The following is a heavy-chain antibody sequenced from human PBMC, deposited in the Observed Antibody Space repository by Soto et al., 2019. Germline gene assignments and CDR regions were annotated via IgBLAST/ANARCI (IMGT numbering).Heavy chain of an antibody. J-gene: IGHJ6*03. CDR1: GFTFSDHY. V-gene: IGHV3-72*01. D-gene: IGHD2-15*01. CDR2: TRNKANSYTT. CDR3: ARVAVSYCSGGSCYGRYYYYMDV. Sequence: GGSLRLSCAASGFTFSDHYMDWVRQAPGKGLEWVGRTRNKANSYTTEYAASVKGRFTISRDDSKNSLYLQMNSLKTEDTAVYYCARVAVSYCSGGSCYGRYYYYMDVWGKGTTVTVSS.